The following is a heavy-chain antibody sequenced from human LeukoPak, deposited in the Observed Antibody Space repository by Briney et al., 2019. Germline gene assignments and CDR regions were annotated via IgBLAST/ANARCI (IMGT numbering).Heavy chain of an antibody. CDR1: GFTFSSYG. J-gene: IGHJ4*02. Sequence: PGGSLRLSCAASGFTFSSYGMHWVRQAPGKGLEWVAVISYDGSNKYYADSVKGRFTISRDNSKNTLYLQMNSLRAEDTAVYYCAKGLGFYWGQGTLVTVSS. CDR3: AKGLGFY. CDR2: ISYDGSNK. V-gene: IGHV3-30*18.